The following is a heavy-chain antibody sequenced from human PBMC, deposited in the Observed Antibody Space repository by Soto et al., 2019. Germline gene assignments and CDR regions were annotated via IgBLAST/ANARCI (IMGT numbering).Heavy chain of an antibody. Sequence: GGSLRLSCAASGFNFSNHWMHWVRQRPGEGLVWVSRITSDGKSKAYAESVKGRFAISRDNAKNTLYLQMNGLTAEDTAVYYCARESGDWPLNWFDPWGLGTLVTVSS. D-gene: IGHD2-21*02. J-gene: IGHJ5*02. CDR3: ARESGDWPLNWFDP. CDR2: ITSDGKSK. V-gene: IGHV3-74*01. CDR1: GFNFSNHW.